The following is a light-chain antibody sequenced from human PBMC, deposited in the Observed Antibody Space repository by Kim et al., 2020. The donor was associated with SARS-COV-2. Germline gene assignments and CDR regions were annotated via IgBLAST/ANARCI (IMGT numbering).Light chain of an antibody. J-gene: IGLJ2*01. Sequence: SYELTQPPSVSVSPGQTASITCSGDKLGDKYACWYQQKPGQSPVLVIYQDSKRPSGIPERFSGSNSGNTATLTISGTQAMDEADYHCQARDSSTVVFGGG. CDR1: KLGDKY. CDR2: QDS. V-gene: IGLV3-1*01. CDR3: QARDSSTVV.